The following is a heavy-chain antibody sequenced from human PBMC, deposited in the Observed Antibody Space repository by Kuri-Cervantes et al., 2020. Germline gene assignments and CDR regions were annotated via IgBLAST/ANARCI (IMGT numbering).Heavy chain of an antibody. CDR3: ARAGGHYDYVWGSYRLTYFDY. D-gene: IGHD3-16*02. CDR1: GYTFTSYG. CDR2: ISAYNGNT. Sequence: ASVKVSCKASGYTFTSYGISWVRQAPGQGLEWMGWISAYNGNTNYAQKLQGRVTMTTDTPTSTAYMELRSLRSDDTAVYYCARAGGHYDYVWGSYRLTYFDYWGQGTLVTVSS. J-gene: IGHJ4*02. V-gene: IGHV1-18*01.